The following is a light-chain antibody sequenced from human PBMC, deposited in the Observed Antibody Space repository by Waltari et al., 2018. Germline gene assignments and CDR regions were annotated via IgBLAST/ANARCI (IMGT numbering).Light chain of an antibody. CDR3: CSFAGYGIYV. CDR2: EIS. V-gene: IGLV2-23*02. Sequence: QSALTQPASVSGSPGQSITISCTAVNSNVDILHLVSCYQNHPGRNPRLLIYEISQRPSGISNRFSGSKSGNTASLTISGLQPEDEADYFCCSFAGYGIYVFGSGTQVSVL. J-gene: IGLJ1*01. CDR1: NSNVDILHL.